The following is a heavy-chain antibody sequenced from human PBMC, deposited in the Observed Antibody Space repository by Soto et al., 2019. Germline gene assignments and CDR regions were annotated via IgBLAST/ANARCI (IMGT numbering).Heavy chain of an antibody. CDR2: IYHSGST. V-gene: IGHV4-30-2*01. J-gene: IGHJ4*02. CDR1: GGSISSGGYS. D-gene: IGHD2-21*02. Sequence: SETLSLTCAVSGGSISSGGYSWSWIRQPPGKGLEWIGYIYHSGSTYYNPSLKSRVTISVDRSKNQFSLKLSSVTAADTAVYYCARDPTPFGDDCSSNYWGQGTRVTVSS. CDR3: ARDPTPFGDDCSSNY.